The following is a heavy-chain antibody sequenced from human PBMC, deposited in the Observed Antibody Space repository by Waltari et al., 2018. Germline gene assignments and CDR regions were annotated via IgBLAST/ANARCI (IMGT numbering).Heavy chain of an antibody. CDR2: IYYSGST. V-gene: IGHV4-39*01. CDR3: ARGVGATPHFFDY. D-gene: IGHD1-26*01. Sequence: QLQLQESGPGLVKPSETLSLTCTVSGGSISSSSYYWGWIRQPPGKGLEWIGSIYYSGSTYYNPSRKSRVTISVDTSKNQCSLKLSSVTAADTAVYYCARGVGATPHFFDYWGQGTLVTVSS. J-gene: IGHJ4*02. CDR1: GGSISSSSYY.